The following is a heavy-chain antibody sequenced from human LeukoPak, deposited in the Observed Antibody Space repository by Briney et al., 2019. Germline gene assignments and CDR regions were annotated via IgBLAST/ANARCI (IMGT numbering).Heavy chain of an antibody. J-gene: IGHJ4*02. CDR3: AKDRSFIAAAGIDY. Sequence: PGRSLRLSCAASGFTFSSYAMHWVRQAPGKGLEWVAFISYDGTKYYADSVRGRFTISRDNSKNTLYLQMNSLRAEDTAVYYCAKDRSFIAAAGIDYWGQGTLVTASS. V-gene: IGHV3-30*04. CDR2: ISYDGTK. CDR1: GFTFSSYA. D-gene: IGHD6-13*01.